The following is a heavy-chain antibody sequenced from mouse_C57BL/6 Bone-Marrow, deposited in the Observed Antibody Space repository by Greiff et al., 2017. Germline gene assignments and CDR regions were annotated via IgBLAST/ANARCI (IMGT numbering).Heavy chain of an antibody. CDR2: LYPRSGNP. V-gene: IGHV1-81*01. Sequence: QVQLQQSGAELARPGASVKLSCKASGYTFTSYGISWVKQRTGPGLEWIGELYPRSGNPYYNAKFKGKATLTADKSSSTAYMELRSLTSEDSAVYICARESVITPMYWGQGTTLTVSS. CDR1: GYTFTSYG. CDR3: ARESVITPMY. D-gene: IGHD1-1*01. J-gene: IGHJ2*01.